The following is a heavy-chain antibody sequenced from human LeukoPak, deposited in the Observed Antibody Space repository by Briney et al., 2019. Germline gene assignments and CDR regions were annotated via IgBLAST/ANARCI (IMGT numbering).Heavy chain of an antibody. CDR1: GGYISSYY. J-gene: IGHJ4*02. V-gene: IGHV4-59*01. CDR2: IYDSGST. D-gene: IGHD3-22*01. Sequence: SETLSPTCTVSGGYISSYYWSWIRQPPGKGLEWIGYIYDSGSTNYNPSLKSRVTISVDTSKNQFSLKLSSVTAADTAVYYCAREMSYYYDSSGYYAYFDYWGQGTLVTVSS. CDR3: AREMSYYYDSSGYYAYFDY.